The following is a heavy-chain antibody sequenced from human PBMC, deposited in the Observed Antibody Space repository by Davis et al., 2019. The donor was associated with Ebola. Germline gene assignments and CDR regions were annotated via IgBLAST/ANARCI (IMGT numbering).Heavy chain of an antibody. CDR1: AGSISSYY. Sequence: SETLSLTCPVSAGSISSYYWSWIRQPPGKGLEWIGYIYYSGSTNYNPSLKSQVTISVDTSKNQFSLKLNSVNAADTAMYYCARGHHDLLTGARYAMDGWGRGTTVIVSS. CDR2: IYYSGST. V-gene: IGHV4-59*12. CDR3: ARGHHDLLTGARYAMDG. J-gene: IGHJ6*02. D-gene: IGHD3-9*01.